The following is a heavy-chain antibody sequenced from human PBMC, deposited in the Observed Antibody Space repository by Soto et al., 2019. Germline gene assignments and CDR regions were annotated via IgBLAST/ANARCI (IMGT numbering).Heavy chain of an antibody. D-gene: IGHD2-2*01. CDR1: GGTFSSYA. CDR3: ARHPIVVVPAAAIYYYYGMDV. V-gene: IGHV1-69*01. J-gene: IGHJ6*02. Sequence: QVQLVQSGAVVKKPGSSVKVSCKASGGTFSSYAISWVRQAPGQGLEWMGGIIPIFGTANYAQKFQGRVTITADESTSTAYMELSSLRSEDTAVYYCARHPIVVVPAAAIYYYYGMDVWGQGTTVTVSS. CDR2: IIPIFGTA.